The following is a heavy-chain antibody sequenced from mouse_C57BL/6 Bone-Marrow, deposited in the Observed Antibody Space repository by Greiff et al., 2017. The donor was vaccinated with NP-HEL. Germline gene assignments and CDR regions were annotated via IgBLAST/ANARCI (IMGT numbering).Heavy chain of an antibody. D-gene: IGHD1-1*01. Sequence: QVQLQQPGAELVKPGASVKLSCKASGYTFTSYWMPWVKQRPGPGLEWIGELDPSDSSTNYNQKFKGKAPLTVDTSSSTAYMQLSSLTSEDSAVYYCARSLNYGSSYRYFDVWGTGPTVTVSS. CDR3: ARSLNYGSSYRYFDV. J-gene: IGHJ1*03. CDR2: LDPSDSST. V-gene: IGHV1-50*01. CDR1: GYTFTSYW.